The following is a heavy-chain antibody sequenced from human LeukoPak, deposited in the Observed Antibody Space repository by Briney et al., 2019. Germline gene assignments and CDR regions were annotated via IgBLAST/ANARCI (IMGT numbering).Heavy chain of an antibody. D-gene: IGHD6-13*01. J-gene: IGHJ1*01. CDR2: INHSGST. CDR1: GGSFSGYH. Sequence: SETLSLTCAVYGGSFSGYHWSWIRQPPGKGLEWIGEINHSGSTNYNPSLKSRVTISVDTSKNQFSLKLSSVTAADTAVYYCARRSSSSWYGRYFQHWGQGTLVTVSS. CDR3: ARRSSSSWYGRYFQH. V-gene: IGHV4-34*01.